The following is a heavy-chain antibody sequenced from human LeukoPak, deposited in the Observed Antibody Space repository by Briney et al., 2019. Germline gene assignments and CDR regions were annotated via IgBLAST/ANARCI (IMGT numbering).Heavy chain of an antibody. CDR2: MNPNSGNT. J-gene: IGHJ4*02. CDR3: ARGVKTIVVVPDY. V-gene: IGHV1-8*02. D-gene: IGHD2-2*01. Sequence: ASVKVSCKASGGTFSSYAINWVRQATGQGLEWMGWMNPNSGNTGYAQKFQGRVTMTRNTSISTAYMELSSLRSEDTAVYYCARGVKTIVVVPDYWGQGTLVTVSS. CDR1: GGTFSSYA.